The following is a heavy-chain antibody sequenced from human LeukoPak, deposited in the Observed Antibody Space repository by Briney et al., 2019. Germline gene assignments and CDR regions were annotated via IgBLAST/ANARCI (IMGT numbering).Heavy chain of an antibody. CDR3: ARVTRLYYYDSSSDAFDI. J-gene: IGHJ3*02. Sequence: ASAKVSCKASGYTFTSYDINWVRQATGQGLEWMGWMNPNSGNTGYAQKFQGRVTMTRNTSISTAYMELSSLRSEDTAVYYCARVTRLYYYDSSSDAFDIWGQGTMVTVSP. CDR2: MNPNSGNT. CDR1: GYTFTSYD. V-gene: IGHV1-8*01. D-gene: IGHD3-22*01.